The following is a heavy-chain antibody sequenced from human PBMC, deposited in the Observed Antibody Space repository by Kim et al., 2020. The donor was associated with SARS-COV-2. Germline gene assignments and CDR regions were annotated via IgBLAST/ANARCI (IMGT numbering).Heavy chain of an antibody. CDR3: MRVLWG. Sequence: GGSLRLSCAASGFTFSNFWMNWVRQAPGKGLEWVTNIKEDGSEKNYVDSVKGRFTISRDNAKNSLFLQMNSLRAENTALYFCMRVLWGWGQGTLVTVSS. CDR2: IKEDGSEK. J-gene: IGHJ4*02. CDR1: GFTFSNFW. V-gene: IGHV3-7*03. D-gene: IGHD2-21*01.